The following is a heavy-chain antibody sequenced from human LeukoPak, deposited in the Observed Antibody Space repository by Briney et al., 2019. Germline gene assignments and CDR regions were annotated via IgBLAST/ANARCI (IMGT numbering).Heavy chain of an antibody. V-gene: IGHV4-4*07. D-gene: IGHD3-3*01. CDR3: ATGLTRITIFEN. CDR2: ISTSGST. J-gene: IGHJ4*02. CDR1: GGSISSYY. Sequence: MPSETLSLTCTVSGGSISSYYWSWIRQPAGKGPEWIGRISTSGSTNYSPSLKSRVSMSVDTSKNQFSLKLNSVTAADTAVYYCATGLTRITIFENWGQGTLVTVSS.